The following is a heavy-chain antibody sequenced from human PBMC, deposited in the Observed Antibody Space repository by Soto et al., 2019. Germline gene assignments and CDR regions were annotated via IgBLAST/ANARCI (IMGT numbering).Heavy chain of an antibody. CDR1: RFTFSTYW. CDR3: AGGNALDV. J-gene: IGHJ6*02. Sequence: GGSLRLSCAASRFTFSTYWMTWVRQTPGKGLEWVANIHQDGNEKYYMDSVKGRFTISRDNAKNSLYLQMTSLRAEDTAVYYCAGGNALDVWGQGTTVTVSS. V-gene: IGHV3-7*01. CDR2: IHQDGNEK.